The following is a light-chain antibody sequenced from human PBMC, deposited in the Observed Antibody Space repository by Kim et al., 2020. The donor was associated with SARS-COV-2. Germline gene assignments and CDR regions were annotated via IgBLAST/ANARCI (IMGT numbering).Light chain of an antibody. V-gene: IGKV3-11*01. CDR1: QSIRSS. CDR3: QQRSNWPPFT. Sequence: SPGERSTLSGRASQSIRSSLAWYQQKPGQAPRLLMYDASVKATGIPARFSGSGSGTDFTLTISSLEPEDFAVYFCQQRSNWPPFTFGQGTKLEI. J-gene: IGKJ2*01. CDR2: DAS.